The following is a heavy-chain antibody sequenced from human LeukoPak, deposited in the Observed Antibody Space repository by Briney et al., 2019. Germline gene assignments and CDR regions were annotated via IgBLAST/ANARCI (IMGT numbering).Heavy chain of an antibody. V-gene: IGHV4-39*01. D-gene: IGHD3-10*01. Sequence: PSETLSLTCTVSGGSISSSSYYWGWIRQPPGTGLEWIGSIYYSGSTYYNPSLKSRVTISVDTSKNQFSLKLSSVTAADTAVYYCARGSLGRFDPWGQGTLVTVSS. J-gene: IGHJ5*02. CDR2: IYYSGST. CDR3: ARGSLGRFDP. CDR1: GGSISSSSYY.